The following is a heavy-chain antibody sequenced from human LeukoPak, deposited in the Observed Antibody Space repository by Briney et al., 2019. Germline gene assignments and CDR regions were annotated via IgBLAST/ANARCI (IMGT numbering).Heavy chain of an antibody. D-gene: IGHD2-21*02. CDR2: ISSSGSTI. Sequence: GGSLRLSCAASGFTFSSYEMNWVRQAPGKGLEWVSYISSSGSTIYYADSVKGRFTISRDNAKNPLYLQMNSLRAEDTAVYYCARDRFRPGVTSDYWGQGTLVTVSS. V-gene: IGHV3-48*03. CDR3: ARDRFRPGVTSDY. CDR1: GFTFSSYE. J-gene: IGHJ4*02.